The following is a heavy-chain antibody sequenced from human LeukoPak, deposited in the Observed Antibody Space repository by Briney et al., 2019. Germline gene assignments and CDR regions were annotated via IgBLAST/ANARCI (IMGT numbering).Heavy chain of an antibody. D-gene: IGHD3-22*01. CDR2: IRYDGSNK. Sequence: PGGSLRLSCAASGFTFSSYGMHWVRQAPGKGLEWVAFIRYDGSNKYYADSVKGRFTISRDNSKNTLYLQMNSLRAEDTAVYYCARGVTYYYDSSGYYFRYWGQGTLVTVSS. CDR1: GFTFSSYG. V-gene: IGHV3-30*02. CDR3: ARGVTYYYDSSGYYFRY. J-gene: IGHJ4*02.